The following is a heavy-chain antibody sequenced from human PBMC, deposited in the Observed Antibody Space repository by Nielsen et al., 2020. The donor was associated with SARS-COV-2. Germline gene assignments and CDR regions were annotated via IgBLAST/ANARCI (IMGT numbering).Heavy chain of an antibody. Sequence: GGSLRLSCAASGFTFDDYGMSWVRQAPGKGLEWMGRIDPSDSYTNYSPSFQGHVTISADKSISTAYLQWSSLKASDTAMYYCARHDGPDYFDYWGQGTLVTVSS. D-gene: IGHD1-1*01. CDR3: ARHDGPDYFDY. CDR2: IDPSDSYT. J-gene: IGHJ4*02. CDR1: GFTFDDYG. V-gene: IGHV5-10-1*01.